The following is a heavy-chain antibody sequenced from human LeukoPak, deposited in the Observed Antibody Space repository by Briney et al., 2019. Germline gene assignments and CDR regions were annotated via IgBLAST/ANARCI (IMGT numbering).Heavy chain of an antibody. J-gene: IGHJ4*02. V-gene: IGHV3-30*02. Sequence: GGSLRLSCAASGFTFSSYGMHWVRQAPGKGLEWVAFIRYDGSNKYYADSVKGRFTISRDNSKNTLYLQMNSLRAEDTAVYYCAKEATEATSLDYWGQGTLVTVSS. CDR1: GFTFSSYG. CDR3: AKEATEATSLDY. D-gene: IGHD5-24*01. CDR2: IRYDGSNK.